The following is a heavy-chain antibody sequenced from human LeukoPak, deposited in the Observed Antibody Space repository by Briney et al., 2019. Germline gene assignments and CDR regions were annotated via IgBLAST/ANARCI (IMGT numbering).Heavy chain of an antibody. CDR3: ARVTSRLGWFDP. Sequence: SETLSLTCTVSGGSISSSSLYWGWLRQPPGKGLEWIGSIYYSGRTYYNPSLKSRVTISVDTSKNQFSLKLRSVTAADTAVYYCARVTSRLGWFDPWGQGTLVTVSS. J-gene: IGHJ5*02. CDR2: IYYSGRT. D-gene: IGHD1-14*01. V-gene: IGHV4-39*07. CDR1: GGSISSSSLY.